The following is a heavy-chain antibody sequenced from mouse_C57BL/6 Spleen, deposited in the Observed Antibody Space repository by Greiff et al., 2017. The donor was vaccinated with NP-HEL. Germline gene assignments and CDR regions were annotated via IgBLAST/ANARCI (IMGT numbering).Heavy chain of an antibody. V-gene: IGHV7-3*01. CDR1: GFTFTDYY. CDR3: ARYIDLLWLRGYWYFDV. D-gene: IGHD2-2*01. CDR2: IRNKANGYTT. Sequence: EVKLMESGGGLVQPGGSLSLSCAASGFTFTDYYMSWVRQPPGKALEWLGFIRNKANGYTTEYSASVKGRFTISRDNSQSILYLQMNALRAEDSATYYCARYIDLLWLRGYWYFDVWGTGTTVTVSS. J-gene: IGHJ1*03.